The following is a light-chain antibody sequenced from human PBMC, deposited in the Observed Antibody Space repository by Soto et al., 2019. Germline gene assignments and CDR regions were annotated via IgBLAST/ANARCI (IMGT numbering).Light chain of an antibody. CDR1: SSNIGSNT. J-gene: IGLJ3*02. CDR3: AAWDDSLNGWV. CDR2: SNN. Sequence: QSVLTQPPSASGTPGQRVTISCSGSSSNIGSNTVTWYQQLPGTAPKLLIYSNNQRPSAVPDRFSGSKSVTSASLAISGLQAEDEADYYCAAWDDSLNGWVFGGGTKVTVL. V-gene: IGLV1-44*01.